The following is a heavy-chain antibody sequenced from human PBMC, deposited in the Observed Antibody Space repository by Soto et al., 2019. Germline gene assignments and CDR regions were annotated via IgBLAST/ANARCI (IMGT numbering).Heavy chain of an antibody. J-gene: IGHJ4*02. V-gene: IGHV1-18*01. Sequence: ASVKVSCKTSGYTFTNYGIGWVRQAPGQGLEWMGWISTYNGNTNYVQKFQGRVTMTTDTSTTTVYMEVRSLRSDDTAVYYCARGQQHNRWYFDYWGQGTLVTVSS. CDR2: ISTYNGNT. D-gene: IGHD6-13*01. CDR1: GYTFTNYG. CDR3: ARGQQHNRWYFDY.